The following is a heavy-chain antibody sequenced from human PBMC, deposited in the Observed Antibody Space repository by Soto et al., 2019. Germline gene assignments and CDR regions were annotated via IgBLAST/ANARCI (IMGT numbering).Heavy chain of an antibody. Sequence: PSETLSLTCTVSGGSISSSSYYWGWIRQPPGKGLEWIGSIYYSGRTYDNPSLKSRVTISVETSKNQFSLKLSSVTAADTAVYYCARHRPFVWFDPWGQGTLVT. J-gene: IGHJ5*02. CDR1: GGSISSSSYY. CDR3: ARHRPFVWFDP. CDR2: IYYSGRT. V-gene: IGHV4-39*01.